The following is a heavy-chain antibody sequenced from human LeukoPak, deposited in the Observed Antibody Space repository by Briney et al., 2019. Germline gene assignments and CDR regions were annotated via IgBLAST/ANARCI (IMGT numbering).Heavy chain of an antibody. Sequence: GESLKISCKGSGYSFNNYWIGWVRQMPGKGLEWVGIIYPGDSETTYSPSFQGQVIISADKSISTAYLQWYSLKASDTAMYYCARRVDYTSSWYKYIWFDPWGQGTLVTVSS. D-gene: IGHD6-13*01. V-gene: IGHV5-51*01. CDR2: IYPGDSET. J-gene: IGHJ5*02. CDR3: ARRVDYTSSWYKYIWFDP. CDR1: GYSFNNYW.